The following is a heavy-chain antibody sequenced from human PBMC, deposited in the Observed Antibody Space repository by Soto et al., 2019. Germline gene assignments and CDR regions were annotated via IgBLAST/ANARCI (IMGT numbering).Heavy chain of an antibody. V-gene: IGHV4-30-2*01. Sequence: LSLTCNMSGDSYSISTYSWSWIRQPPGKALQWIGFIYQSGVTSYNPSLASRVSISLDRSNNQCSLKLKSVTAADTAVYHCARDGSLHYYGSGSSLNWFDPWGQGTLVTVSS. J-gene: IGHJ5*02. D-gene: IGHD3-10*01. CDR1: GDSYSISTYS. CDR3: ARDGSLHYYGSGSSLNWFDP. CDR2: IYQSGVT.